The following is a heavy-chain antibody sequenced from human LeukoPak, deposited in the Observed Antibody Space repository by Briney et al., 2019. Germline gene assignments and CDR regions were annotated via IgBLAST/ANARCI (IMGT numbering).Heavy chain of an antibody. CDR1: GDSISSTSHY. D-gene: IGHD3-10*01. Sequence: PETLSLTCTVSGDSISSTSHYWGWIRQPPGKGLEWIGSIYYSGSTYYNPSLKSRVTISVDTSKNQFSLKLSSVTAADTAVYYCARRGRLLWFGDVWGKGTTVTISS. V-gene: IGHV4-39*01. CDR3: ARRGRLLWFGDV. J-gene: IGHJ6*04. CDR2: IYYSGST.